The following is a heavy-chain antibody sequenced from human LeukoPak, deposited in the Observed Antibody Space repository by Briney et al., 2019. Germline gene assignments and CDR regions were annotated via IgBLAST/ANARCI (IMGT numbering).Heavy chain of an antibody. D-gene: IGHD3-22*01. CDR2: IYYSGST. CDR3: ARLEDYHDSSGYSH. J-gene: IGHJ4*02. Sequence: SETLSLTCTVSGGSISSSSYYWGWIRQPPGKGLEWIGSIYYSGSTYYNPSLKSRVTTSVDTSKNQFSLKLSSVTAADTAVYYCARLEDYHDSSGYSHWGQGTLVTVSS. CDR1: GGSISSSSYY. V-gene: IGHV4-39*01.